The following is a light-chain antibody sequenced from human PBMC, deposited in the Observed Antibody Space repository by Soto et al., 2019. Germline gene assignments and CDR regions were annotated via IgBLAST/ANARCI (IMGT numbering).Light chain of an antibody. Sequence: QSALTQPASVSGSPGQSITISCTGTSSDVGGYNYVSWYQQHPGKAPKLMIYEVSNRPSGVSNRVSGSKSGNTASLTISGLQGEDEADYYCSSYTSSSTPYVFGTGTKLTVL. CDR3: SSYTSSSTPYV. J-gene: IGLJ1*01. CDR2: EVS. V-gene: IGLV2-14*01. CDR1: SSDVGGYNY.